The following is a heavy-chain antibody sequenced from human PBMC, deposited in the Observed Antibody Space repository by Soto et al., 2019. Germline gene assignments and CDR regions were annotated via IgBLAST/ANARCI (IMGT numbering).Heavy chain of an antibody. Sequence: GGSLRLSCAASGFTFSSYSMNWVRQAPGKGLEWVSSISSSSSYIYYADSVKGRFTISRDNAKNSLYLQMNSLRAEDTAVYYCARGSSSYCGGDCYVIDIWAKGQWSPSPQ. D-gene: IGHD2-21*02. CDR2: ISSSSSYI. CDR3: ARGSSSYCGGDCYVIDI. J-gene: IGHJ3*02. CDR1: GFTFSSYS. V-gene: IGHV3-21*01.